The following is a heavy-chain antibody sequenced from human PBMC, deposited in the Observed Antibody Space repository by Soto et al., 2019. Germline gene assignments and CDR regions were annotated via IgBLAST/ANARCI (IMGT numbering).Heavy chain of an antibody. D-gene: IGHD1-26*01. V-gene: IGHV4-31*03. CDR1: GGSISSGGYY. CDR3: AREGGIVGATAADY. CDR2: IYYSGST. J-gene: IGHJ4*02. Sequence: QVQLQESGPGLVKPSQTLSLTCTVSGGSISSGGYYWSWLRQHPGKGLEWIGYIYYSGSTYYNPPLKGRVTISVDTSKNQFSLKLSSVTAADTAVYYCAREGGIVGATAADYWGQGTVVTVSS.